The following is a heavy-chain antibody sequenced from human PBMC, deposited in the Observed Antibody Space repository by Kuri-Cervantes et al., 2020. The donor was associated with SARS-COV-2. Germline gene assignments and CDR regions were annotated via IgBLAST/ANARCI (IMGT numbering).Heavy chain of an antibody. CDR2: IYHSGST. J-gene: IGHJ1*01. Sequence: ESLKISCTVSGYSISSGYYWGWIRQPPGKGLEWIGSIYHSGSTNYNPSLKSRVTISVDTSKNQFSLKLSSVTAADTAVYYCARVPEGGYSFQHWGQGTLVTVSS. CDR1: GYSISSGYY. CDR3: ARVPEGGYSFQH. D-gene: IGHD6-13*01. V-gene: IGHV4-38-2*02.